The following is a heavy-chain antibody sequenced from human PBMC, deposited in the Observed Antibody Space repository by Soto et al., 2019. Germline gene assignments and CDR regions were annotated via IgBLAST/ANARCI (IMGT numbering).Heavy chain of an antibody. CDR1: GYTFSSYD. D-gene: IGHD3-10*01. Sequence: QVQLVQSGAEVKKPGASVKVSCKASGYTFSSYDINWVRQATGQGLEWMGWMNPNSGDTNYPQKFQGRVTRSSYSSIATAPMELTSLRYEDTTVYYYAKGPHFPPPLLRGVNPYYSYYSAGWGEGTTVTVSS. J-gene: IGHJ6*03. CDR3: AKGPHFPPPLLRGVNPYYSYYSAG. V-gene: IGHV1-8*01. CDR2: MNPNSGDT.